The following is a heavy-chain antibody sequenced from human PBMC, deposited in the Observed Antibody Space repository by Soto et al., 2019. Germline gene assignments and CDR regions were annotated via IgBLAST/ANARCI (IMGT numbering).Heavy chain of an antibody. CDR3: ARLVYDTRLNYMYFDS. CDR1: GVSLTSGNW. J-gene: IGHJ4*02. Sequence: PSETLSLTCAVSGVSLTSGNWWTWVRQSPQRGLEYIGEIFHDGTANYYPSFERRVAMSVDTSRNQFSLKLTSVTAADTAVYFCARLVYDTRLNYMYFDSWGPGTLVTVSS. CDR2: IFHDGTA. D-gene: IGHD3-10*01. V-gene: IGHV4-4*02.